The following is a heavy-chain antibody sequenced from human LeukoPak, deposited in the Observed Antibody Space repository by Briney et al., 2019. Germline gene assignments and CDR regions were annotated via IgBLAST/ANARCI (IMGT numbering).Heavy chain of an antibody. Sequence: SETVSLTCAVYGGSFSNYYWSWIRQPPGKGLEWIGEINDSGRINYNPSLMSRVTVSVDTSKNQFSLRLTSVTATDTAVYYCARRWNYGRNYYIDVWGNGTTVSVSS. CDR3: ARRWNYGRNYYIDV. D-gene: IGHD1-7*01. CDR2: INDSGRI. J-gene: IGHJ6*03. CDR1: GGSFSNYY. V-gene: IGHV4-34*01.